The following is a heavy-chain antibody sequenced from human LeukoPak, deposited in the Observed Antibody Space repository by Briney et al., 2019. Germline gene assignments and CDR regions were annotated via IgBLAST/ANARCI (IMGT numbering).Heavy chain of an antibody. J-gene: IGHJ5*02. D-gene: IGHD3-22*01. CDR1: DFSINSGFY. CDR2: ISYSGDT. Sequence: PSETLSLTCAGSDFSINSGFYWGWIRQPPGKGLEWIGSISYSGDTYYSPSLKSRLTVSLDTSTNQFSLTLSSVTAADTAVYYCARDPSSGWFSSWFDPWGQGTLVTVSS. V-gene: IGHV4-38-2*02. CDR3: ARDPSSGWFSSWFDP.